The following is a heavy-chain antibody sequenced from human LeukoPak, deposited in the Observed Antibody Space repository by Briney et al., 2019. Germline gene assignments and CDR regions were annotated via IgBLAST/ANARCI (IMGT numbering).Heavy chain of an antibody. D-gene: IGHD3-22*01. CDR3: TREGYYYDSSGYANFDY. V-gene: IGHV3-73*01. J-gene: IGHJ4*02. CDR2: IRSKANSYAT. Sequence: GGSLRLSCAASGFTFSGSAMHWVRQASGKGLVWVGRIRSKANSYATAYAASVKGRFTISRDDSKNTAYLQMNSLKTEDTAVYYCTREGYYYDSSGYANFDYWGQGTLVTVSS. CDR1: GFTFSGSA.